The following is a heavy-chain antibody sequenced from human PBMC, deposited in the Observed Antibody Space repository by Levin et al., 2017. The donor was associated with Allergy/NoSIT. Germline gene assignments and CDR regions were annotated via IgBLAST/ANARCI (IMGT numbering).Heavy chain of an antibody. J-gene: IGHJ4*02. CDR3: AKDYSSSWYYLDY. D-gene: IGHD6-13*01. CDR1: GFTFRGCG. Sequence: GESLKISCAASGFTFRGCGLHWVRQAPGKGLEWVAVISYDGSNKHYADSVKGRFTISRDNSKNTVYLQMNSLRDDDTAVYYCAKDYSSSWYYLDYWGQGTLVTVSS. V-gene: IGHV3-30*18. CDR2: ISYDGSNK.